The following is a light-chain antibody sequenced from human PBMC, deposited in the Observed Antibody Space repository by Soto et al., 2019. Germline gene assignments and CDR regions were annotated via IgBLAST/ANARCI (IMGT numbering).Light chain of an antibody. CDR3: QKYDNSPRT. Sequence: EILMSQSPATLALSPREGGALSCGASQSVRSNLAWYQQKPGKAPRLLIYGASTRHTGIPARFSGSGSGTDFTLTISSLQPEDFAAYYCQKYDNSPRTFGEGTKVDIK. J-gene: IGKJ1*01. CDR2: GAS. V-gene: IGKV3D-15*01. CDR1: QSVRSN.